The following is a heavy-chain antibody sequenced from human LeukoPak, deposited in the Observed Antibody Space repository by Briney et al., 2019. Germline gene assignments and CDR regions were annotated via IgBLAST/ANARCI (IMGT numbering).Heavy chain of an antibody. J-gene: IGHJ4*02. CDR1: GFTFSSYA. V-gene: IGHV3-23*01. D-gene: IGHD2-21*01. CDR3: AKDFRIGYSAHFDY. Sequence: GGSLRLSCAASGFTFSSYAMSWVRQAPGKGLEWVSAISGSDGSTYYADSVKGRFTISRDNSKNTLYLQMNSLRAEDTAVYYCAKDFRIGYSAHFDYWGQGALVTVSS. CDR2: ISGSDGST.